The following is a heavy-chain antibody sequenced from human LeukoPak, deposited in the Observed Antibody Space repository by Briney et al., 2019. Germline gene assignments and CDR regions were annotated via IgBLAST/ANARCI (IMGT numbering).Heavy chain of an antibody. V-gene: IGHV3-7*01. D-gene: IGHD3-9*01. CDR1: GFTFSNYW. CDR2: IKQDGSDK. Sequence: GGSLRLSCAASGFTFSNYWMTWVRQAPGKGLEWVANIKQDGSDKYYVDSVKGRFTISRDNAKNSLYLQMNSLRAEDAAVYYCARARQDSFYDILTGYLHYYYYGMDVWGQGTTVTVSS. J-gene: IGHJ6*02. CDR3: ARARQDSFYDILTGYLHYYYYGMDV.